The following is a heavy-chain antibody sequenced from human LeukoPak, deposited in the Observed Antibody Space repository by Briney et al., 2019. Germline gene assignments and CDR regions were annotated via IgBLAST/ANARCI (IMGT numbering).Heavy chain of an antibody. V-gene: IGHV4-59*01. CDR3: ARPPRGLRWYFDL. D-gene: IGHD2-15*01. CDR2: VDHTGST. J-gene: IGHJ2*01. Sequence: SETLSLTCTVSDDSITMYYWTWIRQPPGKGLEWIGYVDHTGSTNFNPSLNGRVSISRDTSKNLFSLRLRSVTAADTAVYFCARPPRGLRWYFDLWGRGTLVTVSS. CDR1: DDSITMYY.